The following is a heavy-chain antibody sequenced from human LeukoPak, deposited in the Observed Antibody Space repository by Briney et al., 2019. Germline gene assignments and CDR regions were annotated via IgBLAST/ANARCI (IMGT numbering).Heavy chain of an antibody. CDR2: ISSSSSYI. CDR3: ARCLLPYSSSSDDAFDI. D-gene: IGHD6-13*01. Sequence: GSLRLSCAASGFTFSSYSMNWVRQAPGKGLEWVSSISSSSSYIYYADSVKGRFTISRDNAKNSLYLQMNSLRAEDTAVYYCARCLLPYSSSSDDAFDIWGQGTMVTVSS. V-gene: IGHV3-21*01. J-gene: IGHJ3*02. CDR1: GFTFSSYS.